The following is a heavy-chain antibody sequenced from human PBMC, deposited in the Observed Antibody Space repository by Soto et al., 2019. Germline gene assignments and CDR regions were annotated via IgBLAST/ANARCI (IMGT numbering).Heavy chain of an antibody. Sequence: GASVKVSCKDSGFTFTASAVQWVRQARGQRLEWIGWIVVASGKTNYAENFRERVTITRDTSTSTAYMEVTGLRSEDTAVYYCAGGGYAKLLYYPASYYYGMDVWGQGTTVTLSS. D-gene: IGHD3-22*01. CDR3: AGGGYAKLLYYPASYYYGMDV. V-gene: IGHV1-58*01. CDR1: GFTFTASA. CDR2: IVVASGKT. J-gene: IGHJ6*02.